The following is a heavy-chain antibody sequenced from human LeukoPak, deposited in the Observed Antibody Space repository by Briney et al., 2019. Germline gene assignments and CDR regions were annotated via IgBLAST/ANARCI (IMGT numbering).Heavy chain of an antibody. J-gene: IGHJ5*02. CDR3: AKDRYYYGSGSYHSSNWFDP. CDR1: GFTFSSYA. Sequence: GGSLRLSCAASGFTFSSYAMSWVRQAPGKGLEWVSAISASGGSTYYADSVKGRFTISRDNSKNTLYLQMNSLRAEDTAVYYCAKDRYYYGSGSYHSSNWFDPWGQGTLVTVSS. V-gene: IGHV3-23*01. D-gene: IGHD3-10*01. CDR2: ISASGGST.